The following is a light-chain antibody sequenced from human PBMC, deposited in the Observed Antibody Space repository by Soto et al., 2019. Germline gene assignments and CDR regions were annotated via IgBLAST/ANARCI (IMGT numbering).Light chain of an antibody. Sequence: DIVMTQSPLSLPVTPGEPASISCRSSQSLLHSNGYNYLDWYLQKPGQSPQLLIYLGSNRASGVPDRVSGSGSGTDFTLKIIRVEAADVGVYYCMQALQTPYTFGQGTKLEIE. V-gene: IGKV2-28*01. CDR2: LGS. J-gene: IGKJ2*01. CDR1: QSLLHSNGYNY. CDR3: MQALQTPYT.